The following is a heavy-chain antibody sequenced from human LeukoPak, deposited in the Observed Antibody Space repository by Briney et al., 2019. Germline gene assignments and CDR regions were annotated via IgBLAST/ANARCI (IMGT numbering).Heavy chain of an antibody. Sequence: AGGSLRLSCAASGFTLSSYAMSWVRQTPGKGLEWVSGISDSGGSTVYADSIKGRFIISRDNSKNMLYLQMNSLRAEDTAVYYCAKDQDSGSGYYTWGLFDAWGQGTLVTVSS. V-gene: IGHV3-23*01. D-gene: IGHD3-10*01. CDR2: ISDSGGST. J-gene: IGHJ5*02. CDR1: GFTLSSYA. CDR3: AKDQDSGSGYYTWGLFDA.